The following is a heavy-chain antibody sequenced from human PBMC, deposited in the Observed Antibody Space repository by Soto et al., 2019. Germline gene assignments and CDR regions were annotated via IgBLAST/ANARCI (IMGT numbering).Heavy chain of an antibody. D-gene: IGHD6-19*01. CDR1: GFTFSSYA. V-gene: IGHV3-23*01. CDR3: AKVSAVAGPPSGCMDV. J-gene: IGHJ6*02. Sequence: PGGSLRLSCAASGFTFSSYAMSWVRQAPGKGLEWVSAISGSGGSTYYADSVKGRFTISRDNSKNTLFLQMNGLGAKDTAVYDCAKVSAVAGPPSGCMDVWGQGTTVTVSS. CDR2: ISGSGGST.